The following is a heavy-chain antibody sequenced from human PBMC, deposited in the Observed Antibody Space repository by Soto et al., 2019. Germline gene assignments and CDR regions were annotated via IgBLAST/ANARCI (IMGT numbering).Heavy chain of an antibody. CDR1: GFSFSGKT. CDR3: ARYLAGYYYMDV. J-gene: IGHJ6*03. V-gene: IGHV3-30-3*01. Sequence: GGSLRLSCAASGFSFSGKTMYWVRQAPAKGLEWVAHISPNGSQIFYADSVKGRFTISRDNAKNTLYLQMNSLRAEDTAVYYCARYLAGYYYMDVWGKGTTVTVSS. CDR2: ISPNGSQI.